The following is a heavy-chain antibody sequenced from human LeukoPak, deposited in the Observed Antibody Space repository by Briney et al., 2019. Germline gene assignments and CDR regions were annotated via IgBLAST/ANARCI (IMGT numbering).Heavy chain of an antibody. V-gene: IGHV1-3*01. CDR1: GYTFTRCA. CDR2: IHADSGNT. Sequence: ASVKVSCKPSGYTFTRCAVHRVRQAPGQRLEWMGWIHADSGNTKYSQKLQGRVTIARDTSASTIYMELSSLRFEDTAVYFCTIGLAGDWDAFDIWGLGTMVTVSS. J-gene: IGHJ3*02. CDR3: TIGLAGDWDAFDI. D-gene: IGHD6-19*01.